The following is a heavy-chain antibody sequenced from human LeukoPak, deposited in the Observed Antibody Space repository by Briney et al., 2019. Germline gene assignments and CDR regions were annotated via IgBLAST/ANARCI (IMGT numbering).Heavy chain of an antibody. V-gene: IGHV3-48*03. CDR2: ISSSGSTI. D-gene: IGHD6-19*01. Sequence: PGGSLRLSCAASGFTFSSYEMNWVRQAPGKGLEWVSYISSSGSTIYYADSVEGRFTISRDNAKNSLYLQMNSLRAEDTAVYYCASVKWIAVAAFDYWGQGTLVTVSS. CDR3: ASVKWIAVAAFDY. J-gene: IGHJ4*02. CDR1: GFTFSSYE.